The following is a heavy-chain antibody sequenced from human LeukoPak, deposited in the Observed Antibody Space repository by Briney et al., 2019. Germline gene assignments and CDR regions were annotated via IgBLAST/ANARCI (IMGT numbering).Heavy chain of an antibody. Sequence: PSETLSLTCTVSGVSMSSSTYYWGWIRQPPGKGLEWIGNSYCSGSTYSNPSLKSRVTISVDTSKNRFSLKLSAVTAAETAVYYCARHRTGSFPVGVDPLGQGTLVTVSS. CDR3: ARHRTGSFPVGVDP. CDR2: SYCSGST. CDR1: GVSMSSSTYY. J-gene: IGHJ5*02. D-gene: IGHD1-26*01. V-gene: IGHV4-39*01.